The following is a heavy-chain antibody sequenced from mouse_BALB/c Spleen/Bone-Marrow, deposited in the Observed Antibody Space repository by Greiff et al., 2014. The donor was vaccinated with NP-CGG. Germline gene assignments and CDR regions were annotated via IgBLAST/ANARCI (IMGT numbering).Heavy chain of an antibody. V-gene: IGHV1S81*02. J-gene: IGHJ1*01. D-gene: IGHD1-1*01. CDR2: INPSNGGT. CDR1: GYTFSSYY. Sequence: QVQLKESGAELVKPGASVKLSCKASGYTFSSYYMYWVKQRPGQGLEWIGEINPSNGGTKFNEKFKSKATLTVDKSSSTAYMQPSSLTSEDSAVYYCTRSNYGYWYFDVWGAGTTVTVSS. CDR3: TRSNYGYWYFDV.